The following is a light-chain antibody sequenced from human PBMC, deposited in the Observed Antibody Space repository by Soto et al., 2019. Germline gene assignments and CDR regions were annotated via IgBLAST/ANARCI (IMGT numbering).Light chain of an antibody. CDR1: ESVTSS. CDR3: QQSYSTPQWT. CDR2: GAS. Sequence: EIVMTQSPATLSVSPGDRATLSCRASESVTSSLAWYQQKPGQPPRLLIYGASTRATGIPARFSGSGSGTDFTLTISSLQPEDFATYYCQQSYSTPQWTFGQGTKVDIK. J-gene: IGKJ1*01. V-gene: IGKV3-15*01.